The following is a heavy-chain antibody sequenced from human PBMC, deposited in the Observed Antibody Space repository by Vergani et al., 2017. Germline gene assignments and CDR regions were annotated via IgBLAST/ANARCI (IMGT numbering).Heavy chain of an antibody. D-gene: IGHD2-2*01. Sequence: QVQLVQSGAEVKKPGASVKVSCKASGYTFTSYYMHWVRQPPGQGIEWMGIINPSGGSTSYAQKFQGRVTMTRDTSTSTVYMELSSLRSEDTAVYYSAREPSHLLLQGYWVDAWGQGTLVTVSS. J-gene: IGHJ5*02. V-gene: IGHV1-46*03. CDR3: AREPSHLLLQGYWVDA. CDR1: GYTFTSYY. CDR2: INPSGGST.